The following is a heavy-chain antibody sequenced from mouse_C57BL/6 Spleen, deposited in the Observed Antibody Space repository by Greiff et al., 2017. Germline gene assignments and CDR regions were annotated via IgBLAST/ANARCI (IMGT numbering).Heavy chain of an antibody. CDR1: GFTFSSYG. Sequence: EVQLQESGGDLVKPGGSLKLSCAASGFTFSSYGMSWVRQTPDKRLEWVATISSGGSYTDYPDSVKGRFTISRDNAKNTLYLQMSSLKSEDTAMYYCARQGLIYSHYAMDYWGQGTSVTVSS. CDR2: ISSGGSYT. D-gene: IGHD1-1*01. V-gene: IGHV5-6*01. J-gene: IGHJ4*01. CDR3: ARQGLIYSHYAMDY.